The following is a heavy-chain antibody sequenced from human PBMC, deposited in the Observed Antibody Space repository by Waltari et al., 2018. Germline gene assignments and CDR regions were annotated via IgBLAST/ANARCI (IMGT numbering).Heavy chain of an antibody. J-gene: IGHJ4*02. D-gene: IGHD2-15*01. Sequence: QLQLQESGPGLVKPSGTLSLTCAVSGDSMSSTNCWSWVRQPPGKGLEWIGQVHHSGGPNYRPSFASRVTIAVDTYNNLFSLKLTSATAADTAVYYCARDRGRVLYLDSWGPGILVTVSP. CDR1: GDSMSSTNC. CDR2: VHHSGGP. CDR3: ARDRGRVLYLDS. V-gene: IGHV4-4*02.